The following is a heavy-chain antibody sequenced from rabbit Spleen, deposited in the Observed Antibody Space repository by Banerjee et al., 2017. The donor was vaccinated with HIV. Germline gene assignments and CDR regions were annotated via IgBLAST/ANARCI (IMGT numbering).Heavy chain of an antibody. V-gene: IGHV1S45*01. J-gene: IGHJ4*01. D-gene: IGHD1-1*01. CDR1: GFPFSAKAV. CDR3: ARELPDIIGWNFGW. Sequence: QEQLKETGGGLVQPGGSLTLTCKASGFPFSAKAVMCWVRQVPGKGLTWIACINAVTGKAVDASWAKGRFTFSKTSSTTVTRQMTSLTAADTATYFCARELPDIIGWNFGWWGPGTLVTVS. CDR2: INAVTGKA.